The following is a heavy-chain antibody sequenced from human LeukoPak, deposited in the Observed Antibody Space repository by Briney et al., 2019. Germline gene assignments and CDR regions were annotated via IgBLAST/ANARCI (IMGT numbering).Heavy chain of an antibody. V-gene: IGHV4-59*01. CDR2: IHSSGNT. CDR3: ARSRDFNDRGGFDS. CDR1: GGSISNYY. J-gene: IGHJ4*02. D-gene: IGHD3-22*01. Sequence: RTSETLSLTCTVSGGSISNYYWSWIRQPPGKGLEWIGYIHSSGNTNCNPSLESRVTISVDTSKNQFSLRLSSVTAADAAVYYCARSRDFNDRGGFDSWGQGTQVTVSS.